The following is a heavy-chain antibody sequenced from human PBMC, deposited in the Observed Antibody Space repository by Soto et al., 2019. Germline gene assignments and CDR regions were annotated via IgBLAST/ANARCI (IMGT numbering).Heavy chain of an antibody. V-gene: IGHV3-66*01. CDR2: IYSTGNT. J-gene: IGHJ4*02. CDR3: AGYSSFDC. D-gene: IGHD6-19*01. Sequence: RLSCEASGFTFRNYSMNWVRQAPGKGLEWVSLIYSTGNTKYADSVKGRFTISRDNFKNTLYLQMNSLRAEDTAVYFCAGYSSFDCWGQGTLVTVSS. CDR1: GFTFRNYS.